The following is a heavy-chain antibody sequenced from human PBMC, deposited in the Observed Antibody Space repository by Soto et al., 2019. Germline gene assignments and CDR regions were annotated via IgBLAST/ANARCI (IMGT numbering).Heavy chain of an antibody. Sequence: GGSLRLSCAASGFTFSNAWMSWVRQAPGKGLEWVGRIKSKTDGGTTDYAAPVKGRFTISRDDSKNTLYLQMNSLKTEDTAVYYCTTYYYGSGSYYKDYFDYWGQGTLVTVSS. J-gene: IGHJ4*02. V-gene: IGHV3-15*01. CDR3: TTYYYGSGSYYKDYFDY. D-gene: IGHD3-10*01. CDR1: GFTFSNAW. CDR2: IKSKTDGGTT.